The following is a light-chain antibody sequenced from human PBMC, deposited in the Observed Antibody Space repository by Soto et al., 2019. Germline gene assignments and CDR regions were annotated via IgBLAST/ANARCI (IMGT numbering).Light chain of an antibody. CDR2: DAS. J-gene: IGKJ5*01. V-gene: IGKV1-33*01. CDR3: QQYDNLSIT. CDR1: QDVSNY. Sequence: DIPLTQSPSSLSASLLERVTMXWQASQDVSNYLNWYQQKPGKAPKLLIYDASNLETGAPSRFSGGGSGTDFTFTISSLQPEDIGIYYCQQYDNLSITFGQGTRLENK.